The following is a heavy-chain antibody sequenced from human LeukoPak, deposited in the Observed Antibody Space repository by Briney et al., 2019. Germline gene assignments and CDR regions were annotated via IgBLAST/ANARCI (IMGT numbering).Heavy chain of an antibody. CDR1: GGSISSYY. V-gene: IGHV4-59*01. Sequence: PSETLSLTCTVSGGSISSYYWSWIRQPPGKGLEWIGYIYYSGSTNYNPSLKSRVTISVDTSKNQFSLKLGSVTAADTAVYYCARGQRVDAFDIWGQGTMVTVSS. CDR3: ARGQRVDAFDI. CDR2: IYYSGST. J-gene: IGHJ3*02.